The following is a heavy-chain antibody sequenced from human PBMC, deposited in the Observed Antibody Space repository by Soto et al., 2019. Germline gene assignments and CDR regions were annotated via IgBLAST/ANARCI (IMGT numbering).Heavy chain of an antibody. D-gene: IGHD6-19*01. CDR2: IRQDGNEN. CDR1: GFTFRNHW. Sequence: GGSLRLSCAASGFTFRNHWMSWVRQAPGKWLEWVANIRQDGNENYYVDSVNGRFTTSRDNTKNLFYLQMNSLRAEGTAVYYCARDHIDGWKFDYWGRGXLVTVYS. CDR3: ARDHIDGWKFDY. V-gene: IGHV3-7*01. J-gene: IGHJ4*02.